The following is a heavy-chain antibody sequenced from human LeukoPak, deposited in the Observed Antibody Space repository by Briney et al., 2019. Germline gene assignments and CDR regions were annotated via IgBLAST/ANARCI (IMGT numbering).Heavy chain of an antibody. CDR3: ARDSGASGYYPLDAFDI. V-gene: IGHV3-7*01. J-gene: IGHJ3*02. Sequence: PGGSLRLSCAASGFTFSSYWMSWVRQAPGKGLEWVANIKQDGSEKYYVDSVKGRFTISRDNAKNSLYLQMNSLRAEDTAVYYCARDSGASGYYPLDAFDIWGQGTMVTVSS. D-gene: IGHD3-3*01. CDR1: GFTFSSYW. CDR2: IKQDGSEK.